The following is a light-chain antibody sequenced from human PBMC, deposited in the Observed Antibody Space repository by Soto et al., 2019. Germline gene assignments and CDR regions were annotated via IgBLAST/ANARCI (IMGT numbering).Light chain of an antibody. CDR1: QSVSNSN. CDR2: GAS. CDR3: QQYGGSPRT. Sequence: DIVLTQSPGTLSLSPGERATLSCRASQSVSNSNLAWYQQQPGQAPRLLIYGASTRATGIPDRFSGSGSGTDFTLTISSLEPEEFAVYYCQQYGGSPRTFGQGTKVEIK. V-gene: IGKV3-20*01. J-gene: IGKJ1*01.